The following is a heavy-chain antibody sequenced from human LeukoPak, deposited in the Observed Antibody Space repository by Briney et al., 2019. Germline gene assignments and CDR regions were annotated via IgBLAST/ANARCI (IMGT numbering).Heavy chain of an antibody. CDR1: GYTFTSYG. V-gene: IGHV1-18*01. J-gene: IGHJ6*03. CDR3: ARLRVVPAASHYYYYMDV. Sequence: ASVKVSCKASGYTFTSYGISWVRQAPGQGLEWMGWISAYNGNTNYAQKLQGRVTMTTDTSTSTAYMELRSLRSDDTAVYYCARLRVVPAASHYYYYMDVWGKGTTVTVSS. D-gene: IGHD2-2*01. CDR2: ISAYNGNT.